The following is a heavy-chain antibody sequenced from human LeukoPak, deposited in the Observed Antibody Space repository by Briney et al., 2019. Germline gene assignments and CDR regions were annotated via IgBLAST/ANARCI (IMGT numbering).Heavy chain of an antibody. CDR3: AKAGYSSGLFDY. CDR1: GFTFSTYA. J-gene: IGHJ4*02. CDR2: IPYDGSNK. D-gene: IGHD6-19*01. Sequence: PGGSLRLSCAASGFTFSTYAMTWVRQAPGKGLEWVAVIPYDGSNKYYADSVKGRFTISRDNSKNTLYLQMNSLRAEDTAVYYCAKAGYSSGLFDYWGQGTLVTVSS. V-gene: IGHV3-30*18.